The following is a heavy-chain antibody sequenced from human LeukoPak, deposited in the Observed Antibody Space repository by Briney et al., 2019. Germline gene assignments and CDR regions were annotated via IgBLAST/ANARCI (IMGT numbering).Heavy chain of an antibody. D-gene: IGHD4-11*01. CDR2: IYYSGST. J-gene: IGHJ3*02. V-gene: IGHV4-59*01. Sequence: SETLSLTCTVSGGSISSYYWSWIWQPPGKGLEWIGYIYYSGSTNYNPSLKGRVTISVDTSKNQFSLKLSSVTAADTAVYYCARVTVTNAFDIWGQGTMVTVSS. CDR1: GGSISSYY. CDR3: ARVTVTNAFDI.